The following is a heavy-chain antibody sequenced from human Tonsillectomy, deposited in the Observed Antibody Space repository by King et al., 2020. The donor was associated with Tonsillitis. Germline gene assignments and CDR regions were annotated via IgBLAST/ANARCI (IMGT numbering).Heavy chain of an antibody. D-gene: IGHD3-3*01. CDR3: ARVSGPTGRVLGITIFGVGGEDAFDI. J-gene: IGHJ3*02. CDR1: GYSFTSYW. CDR2: IYPGDSDT. Sequence: VQLVESGAEVKKPGESLKISCKGSGYSFTSYWIGWVRQMPGKGLEWMGIIYPGDSDTRYSPSFQGQVTISADKSISTAYLQWSSLKASDTAMYYCARVSGPTGRVLGITIFGVGGEDAFDIWGQGTMVTVSS. V-gene: IGHV5-51*03.